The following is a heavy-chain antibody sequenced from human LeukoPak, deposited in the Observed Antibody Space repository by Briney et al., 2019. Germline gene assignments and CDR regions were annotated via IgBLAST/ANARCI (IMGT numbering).Heavy chain of an antibody. CDR1: GFTFSSYA. D-gene: IGHD4-11*01. V-gene: IGHV3-23*01. Sequence: GGSLRLSCAASGFTFSSYAMNWVRQAPGKGLKWVSGISGSGGSTYYADSVKGRFTISRDNSKNTLYLQMNSLRAEDTAVYYCAKKAYSDFMWYFDYWGQGTLVTVSS. CDR2: ISGSGGST. J-gene: IGHJ4*02. CDR3: AKKAYSDFMWYFDY.